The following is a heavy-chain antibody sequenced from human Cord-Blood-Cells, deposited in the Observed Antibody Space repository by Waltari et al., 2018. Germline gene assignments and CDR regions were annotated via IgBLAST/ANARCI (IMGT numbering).Heavy chain of an antibody. V-gene: IGHV2-5*02. CDR2: IYWDDDK. D-gene: IGHD6-19*01. J-gene: IGHJ4*02. CDR3: AHSLTERIAVAGTEVYLDY. Sequence: LALIYWDDDKRYSPSLKSRLTITKDTSKNQVVLTMTNMDPVDTATYYCAHSLTERIAVAGTEVYLDYWGQGTLVTVSS.